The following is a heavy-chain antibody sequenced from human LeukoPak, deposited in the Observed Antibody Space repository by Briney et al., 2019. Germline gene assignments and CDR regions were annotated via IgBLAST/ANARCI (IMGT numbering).Heavy chain of an antibody. V-gene: IGHV3-48*01. CDR1: GFTFSRYS. Sequence: GGSLRLSCAASGFTFSRYSMNWVRQAPGKVLEWVSYISSSSRTKYYADSVKGRFTISRDNAKNSLYLQMSSLRAEDTAVYYCARRGGYGDSYWYFDLWGRGTLVTVSS. CDR3: ARRGGYGDSYWYFDL. J-gene: IGHJ2*01. CDR2: ISSSSRTK. D-gene: IGHD4-17*01.